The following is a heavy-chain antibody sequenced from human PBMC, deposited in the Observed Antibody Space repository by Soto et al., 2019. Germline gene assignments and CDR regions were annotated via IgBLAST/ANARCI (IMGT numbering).Heavy chain of an antibody. CDR2: IIPIFGTA. D-gene: IGHD5-18*01. CDR1: GGTFSSYA. Sequence: ASVKVSCKASGGTFSSYAISWVRQAPGQGLEWMGGIIPIFGTANYAQKFQGRATITADESTSTAYMELSSLRSEDTAVYYCARDHLYSGYSYGYNYYYGMDVWGQGTTVTVS. V-gene: IGHV1-69*13. CDR3: ARDHLYSGYSYGYNYYYGMDV. J-gene: IGHJ6*02.